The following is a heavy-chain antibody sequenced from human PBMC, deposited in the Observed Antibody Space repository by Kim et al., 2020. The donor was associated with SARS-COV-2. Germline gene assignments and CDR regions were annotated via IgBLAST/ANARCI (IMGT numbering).Heavy chain of an antibody. CDR1: GFTFSSYS. CDR3: ASDSSGWYHYYYYYGMDV. Sequence: GGSLRLTCAASGFTFSSYSMNWVRQAPGKGLEWVSSISSSSSYIYYADSVKGRFTISRDNAKNSLYLQMNSLRAEDTAVYYCASDSSGWYHYYYYYGMDVWGQGTTVTVSS. D-gene: IGHD6-19*01. CDR2: ISSSSSYI. J-gene: IGHJ6*02. V-gene: IGHV3-21*01.